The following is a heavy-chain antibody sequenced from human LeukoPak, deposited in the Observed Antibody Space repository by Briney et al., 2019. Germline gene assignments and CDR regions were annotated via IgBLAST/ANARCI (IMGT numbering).Heavy chain of an antibody. J-gene: IGHJ6*02. CDR2: IYYSGST. CDR1: GGSISSYY. V-gene: IGHV4-59*01. CDR3: ARARAVAGQANYYYGMDV. D-gene: IGHD6-19*01. Sequence: PSETLSLTCTVSGGSISSYYWSWIRQPPGKGLEWIGYIYYSGSTNYNPSLKSRVTISVDTSKNQFSLKLSSVTAADTAVYYCARARAVAGQANYYYGMDVWGQGTTVTVSS.